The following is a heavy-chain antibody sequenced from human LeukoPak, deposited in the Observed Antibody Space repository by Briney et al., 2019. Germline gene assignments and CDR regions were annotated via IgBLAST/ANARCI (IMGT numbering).Heavy chain of an antibody. Sequence: GGSLRLSCAASGFTFSNAWMSWVRQAPGKGLEWVSSISSSSSYIYYADSVKGRFTISRDNAKNSLYLQMNSLRAEDTAVYYCARDHGYGDPGFDYWGQGTLVTVSS. J-gene: IGHJ4*02. CDR3: ARDHGYGDPGFDY. CDR2: ISSSSSYI. D-gene: IGHD4-17*01. CDR1: GFTFSNAW. V-gene: IGHV3-21*01.